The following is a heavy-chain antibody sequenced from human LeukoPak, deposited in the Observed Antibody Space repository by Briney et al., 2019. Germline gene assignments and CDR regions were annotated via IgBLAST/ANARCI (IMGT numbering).Heavy chain of an antibody. CDR2: IYYSGST. Sequence: SETLSLTCAVSGGSITSSGYYWAWIRQPPGKGLEWFGYIYYSGSTKYKPSLKSRVTISVDTSKNQFSLKLSSVTAADTAVYYCARGRFLDAFDIWGQGTMVTVSS. D-gene: IGHD3-3*01. CDR3: ARGRFLDAFDI. J-gene: IGHJ3*02. V-gene: IGHV4-61*08. CDR1: GGSITSSGYY.